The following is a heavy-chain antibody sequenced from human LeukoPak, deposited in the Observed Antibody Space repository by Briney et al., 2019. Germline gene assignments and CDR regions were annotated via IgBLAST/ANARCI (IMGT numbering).Heavy chain of an antibody. J-gene: IGHJ4*02. D-gene: IGHD3-22*01. V-gene: IGHV3-49*04. CDR2: IRSKAYGGTT. CDR3: TRDPQYYYDSSGYNPGPLDY. Sequence: LSLTCTVSGHSISTDYYWAWVRQPPGKGLEWVGFIRSKAYGGTTEYAASIKGRFTISRDDSKSIAYLQMNSLKTEDTAVYYCTRDPQYYYDSSGYNPGPLDYWGQGTLVTVSS. CDR1: GHSISTDYY.